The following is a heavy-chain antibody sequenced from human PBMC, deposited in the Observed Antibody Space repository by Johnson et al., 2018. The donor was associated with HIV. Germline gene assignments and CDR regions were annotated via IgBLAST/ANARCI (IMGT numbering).Heavy chain of an antibody. V-gene: IGHV3-30-3*01. J-gene: IGHJ3*02. Sequence: QVQLVESGGGVVQPGRSVRLSCAASGLNFSDYGMHWVRQAPGKGLEWVAVISFDGSKEYYADSVKGRFTISRDNSKKTLYLQMNSLRAEDTAVYYCARACRDGYTCDVYDIWGQGTMVTVSS. D-gene: IGHD5-24*01. CDR2: ISFDGSKE. CDR1: GLNFSDYG. CDR3: ARACRDGYTCDVYDI.